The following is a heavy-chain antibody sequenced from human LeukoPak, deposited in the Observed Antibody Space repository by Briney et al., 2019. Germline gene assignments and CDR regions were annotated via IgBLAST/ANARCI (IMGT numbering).Heavy chain of an antibody. V-gene: IGHV3-23*01. Sequence: GGSLRLSCAASGFTFSSYGMHWVRQAPGKGLEWVSAISGSGGSTYYADSVKGRFTISRDNSKNTLYLQMNSLRAEDTAVYYCAKVGRDGYNYGYFDYWGQGTLVTVSS. CDR2: ISGSGGST. CDR1: GFTFSSYG. D-gene: IGHD5-24*01. CDR3: AKVGRDGYNYGYFDY. J-gene: IGHJ4*02.